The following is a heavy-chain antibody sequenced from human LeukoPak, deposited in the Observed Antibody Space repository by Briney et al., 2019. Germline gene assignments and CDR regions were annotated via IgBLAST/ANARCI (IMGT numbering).Heavy chain of an antibody. V-gene: IGHV4-4*09. D-gene: IGHD4-11*01. CDR2: IYTSGST. Sequence: PSETLSLTCTVSGGSISSYYWSWIRQPPGKGLEWIGYIYTSGSTNYNPSLKSRVTISVDTSKNQFSLKLSSVTAADTAVYYCARHPRYSNYVWRIYYMDVRGKGTTVTVSS. CDR1: GGSISSYY. CDR3: ARHPRYSNYVWRIYYMDV. J-gene: IGHJ6*03.